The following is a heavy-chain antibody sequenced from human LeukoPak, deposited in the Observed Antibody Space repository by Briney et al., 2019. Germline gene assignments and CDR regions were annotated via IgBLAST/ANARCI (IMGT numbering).Heavy chain of an antibody. CDR3: ATADYYGSGRLFDY. J-gene: IGHJ4*02. Sequence: GASVKVSCKASGYTFTGYYMHWVRQAPGQGLEWMGWINPNSGGTNYAQKFQGRVTMTEDTSTDTAYMELSSLRSEDTAVYYCATADYYGSGRLFDYWGQGTLVTVSS. V-gene: IGHV1-2*02. CDR1: GYTFTGYY. CDR2: INPNSGGT. D-gene: IGHD3-10*01.